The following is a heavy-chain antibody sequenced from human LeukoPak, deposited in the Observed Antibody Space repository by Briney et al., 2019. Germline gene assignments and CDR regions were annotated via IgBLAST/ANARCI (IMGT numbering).Heavy chain of an antibody. D-gene: IGHD3-10*01. V-gene: IGHV4-39*01. CDR2: INYSGST. CDR1: GGSVSSTTYY. J-gene: IGHJ4*02. CDR3: ARYVVYGSGKYYFGY. Sequence: SETLSLTCTVSGGSVSSTTYYWSWIRQPPGKGLEWIASINYSGSTYYNPSLKSRVTISVDTSENQFSLKLSSVTAADTAVYYCARYVVYGSGKYYFGYWGQGTLVTVSS.